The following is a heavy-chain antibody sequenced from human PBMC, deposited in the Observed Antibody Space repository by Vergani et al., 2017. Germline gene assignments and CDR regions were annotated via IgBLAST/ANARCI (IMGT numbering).Heavy chain of an antibody. Sequence: QVQLVQSGAEVKKPGASVKVSCKASGYTFTSYYMHWVRQAPGQGLEWMGIINPSGGSTSYAQKFQGRVTMTRDTSTSTVYMELSSLRSEDTAVYYCAAAVVVPAAISAFDIWGQGTMVTVSS. CDR3: AAAVVVPAAISAFDI. CDR2: INPSGGST. V-gene: IGHV1-46*01. D-gene: IGHD2-2*01. CDR1: GYTFTSYY. J-gene: IGHJ3*02.